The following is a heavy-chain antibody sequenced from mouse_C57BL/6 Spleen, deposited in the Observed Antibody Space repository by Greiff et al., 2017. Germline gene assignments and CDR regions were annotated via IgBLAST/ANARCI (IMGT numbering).Heavy chain of an antibody. Sequence: QVQLKQPGAELVKPGASVKLSCKASGYTFTSYWMHWVKQRPGRGLEWIGRIYPNSGGTKYNEKFKSKATLTVDKPSSTAYMQRSSLTSEDSAVYYCARGVIVTTYYFDYWGQGTTLTVSS. CDR1: GYTFTSYW. CDR2: IYPNSGGT. CDR3: ARGVIVTTYYFDY. D-gene: IGHD2-5*01. J-gene: IGHJ2*01. V-gene: IGHV1-72*01.